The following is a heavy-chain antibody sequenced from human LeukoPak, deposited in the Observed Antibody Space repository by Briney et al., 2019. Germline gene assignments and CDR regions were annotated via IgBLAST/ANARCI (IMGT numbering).Heavy chain of an antibody. Sequence: GESLKISCKGSGYSFTRYWSGWGRQMPGKGLEWLWIIYPGDSDTRYSPSFQGQVTIAANNSISTAYLQWSSLKASDTAMYYCARAYYDSTGYMYDAFDIWGQGTMVTVSS. J-gene: IGHJ3*02. D-gene: IGHD3-22*01. CDR1: GYSFTRYW. CDR2: IYPGDSDT. CDR3: ARAYYDSTGYMYDAFDI. V-gene: IGHV5-51*01.